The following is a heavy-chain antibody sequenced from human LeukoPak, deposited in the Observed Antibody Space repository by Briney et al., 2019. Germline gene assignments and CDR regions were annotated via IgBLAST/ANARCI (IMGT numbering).Heavy chain of an antibody. CDR2: IHYSGST. CDR1: GGSITNYY. Sequence: PSETLSLTCTVSGGSITNYYWSWMRQPPGKGLEWIGYIHYSGSTNYNPPLKSRVTISLDTSKNQFSLRLTSVTAADTAVYYCASTEWNYARWGQGTLVTVSS. V-gene: IGHV4-59*08. CDR3: ASTEWNYAR. J-gene: IGHJ4*02. D-gene: IGHD1-7*01.